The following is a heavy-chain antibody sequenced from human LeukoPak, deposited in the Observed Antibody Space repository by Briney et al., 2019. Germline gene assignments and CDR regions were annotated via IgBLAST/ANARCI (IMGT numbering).Heavy chain of an antibody. Sequence: SETLSLTCTVSGGSISSYYWSWIRQPPGEGLEWIGYIYYSGSTNYNPSLKSRVTISVDTSKNQFSLKLSSVTAADTAVYYCARQGPYRMPSFDYWGQGTLVTVSS. D-gene: IGHD5-18*01. CDR2: IYYSGST. V-gene: IGHV4-59*01. CDR3: ARQGPYRMPSFDY. J-gene: IGHJ4*02. CDR1: GGSISSYY.